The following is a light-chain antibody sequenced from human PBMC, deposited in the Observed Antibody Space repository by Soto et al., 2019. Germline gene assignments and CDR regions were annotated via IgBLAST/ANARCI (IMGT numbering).Light chain of an antibody. CDR1: RDVGSD. J-gene: IGKJ1*01. CDR2: AAS. CDR3: QQYNSYS. Sequence: QMTQSPSSLSASVGEKIIITCRASRDVGSDVSWYQQKPGQAPKLLIYAASNLYTGVPSRFSGSRSGTEFTLTISSLQPEDFATYYCQQYNSYSFGQGTKVDIK. V-gene: IGKV1-17*01.